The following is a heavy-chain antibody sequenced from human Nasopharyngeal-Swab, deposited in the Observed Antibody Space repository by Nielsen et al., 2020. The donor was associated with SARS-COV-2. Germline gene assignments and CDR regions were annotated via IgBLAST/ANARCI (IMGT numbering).Heavy chain of an antibody. J-gene: IGHJ3*02. D-gene: IGHD3-10*01. Sequence: GGSLRLSCEASGFTFRSYWMYWVRKDPGKGLVLVSRIYNDGSVTTYADSAKGRFTISRDNAKNTVYLQMNSLRAEDTAVYYCARADLLLGGSLGIWGQGTTVTVSS. CDR1: GFTFRSYW. CDR3: ARADLLLGGSLGI. CDR2: IYNDGSVT. V-gene: IGHV3-74*03.